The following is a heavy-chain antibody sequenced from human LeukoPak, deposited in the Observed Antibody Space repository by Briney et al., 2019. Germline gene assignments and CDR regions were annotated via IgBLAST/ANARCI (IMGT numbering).Heavy chain of an antibody. CDR3: ARRQGYSSSLVRPRWFDY. D-gene: IGHD6-13*01. J-gene: IGHJ4*02. Sequence: SETLSLTCAVYGGSFSGYYWSWIRQPPGKGLEWIGEINHSGSTNYNPSLKSRVTISVDTSKNQFSLKLSSVTAADTAVYYCARRQGYSSSLVRPRWFDYWGQGTLVTVSS. CDR1: GGSFSGYY. CDR2: INHSGST. V-gene: IGHV4-34*01.